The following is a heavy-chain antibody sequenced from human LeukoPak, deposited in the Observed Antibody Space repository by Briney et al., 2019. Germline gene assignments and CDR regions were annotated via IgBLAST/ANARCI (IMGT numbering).Heavy chain of an antibody. CDR3: VRDGEGVAISVNYWFDP. D-gene: IGHD3-10*01. CDR1: GFTFTSYD. CDR2: MNPNNGNT. V-gene: IGHV1-8*01. J-gene: IGHJ5*02. Sequence: ASVKVSCTASGFTFTSYDINWGRQASGQGLEWMGGMNPNNGNTGYAQKFQGRVTMTRDTSISTAYMELRDLRSEGTAVYYCVRDGEGVAISVNYWFDPWGQGTLVTVSS.